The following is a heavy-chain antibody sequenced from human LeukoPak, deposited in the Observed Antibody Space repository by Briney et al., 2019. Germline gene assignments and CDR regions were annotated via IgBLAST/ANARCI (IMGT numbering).Heavy chain of an antibody. CDR1: GFTFSSYA. J-gene: IGHJ3*02. V-gene: IGHV3-30*04. CDR3: ARGWGPWLVDAFDT. CDR2: ISYDGSNK. D-gene: IGHD6-19*01. Sequence: PGGSLRLSCAASGFTFSSYAMHWVRQAPGKGLEGGAVISYDGSNKYYADSVKGRFTISRDNSKNTLYPQMNSLRAEDTAVYYCARGWGPWLVDAFDTWGQGTLVTASS.